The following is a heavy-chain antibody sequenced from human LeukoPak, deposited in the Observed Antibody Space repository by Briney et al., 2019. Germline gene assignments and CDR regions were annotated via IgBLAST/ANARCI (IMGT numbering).Heavy chain of an antibody. Sequence: GGSLRLSCAASGFTFDDYGMSWVRQAPGKGLEWVSGINWNGGSTGYADSVKGRFTISRDNAKNSLYLQMNSLRAEDMALYYCAKASRAGGFDHWGQGTLVTVSS. CDR1: GFTFDDYG. CDR2: INWNGGST. J-gene: IGHJ4*02. V-gene: IGHV3-20*04. CDR3: AKASRAGGFDH. D-gene: IGHD3-16*01.